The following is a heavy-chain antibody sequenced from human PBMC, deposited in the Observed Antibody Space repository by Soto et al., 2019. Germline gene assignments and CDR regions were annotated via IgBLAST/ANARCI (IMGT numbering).Heavy chain of an antibody. J-gene: IGHJ5*02. CDR2: IYYSGST. CDR1: GGSISSYY. D-gene: IGHD3-16*01. Sequence: QVQLQESGPGLVKPSETLSLTCTVSGGSISSYYWSWIRQPPGKGLEWIGYIYYSGSTNYNPSLKSRVTISVDTSKNQFSLKLSSVTAADTAVYYCARHGPGRGWFEPWGQGTLVTVSS. CDR3: ARHGPGRGWFEP. V-gene: IGHV4-59*08.